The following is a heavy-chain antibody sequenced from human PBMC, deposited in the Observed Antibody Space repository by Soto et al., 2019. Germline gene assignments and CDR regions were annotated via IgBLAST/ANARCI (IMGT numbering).Heavy chain of an antibody. CDR2: IYDSGST. J-gene: IGHJ6*03. Sequence: SETLSLTCTVSGGSISGRYWSWIRQPPGRGLEWIGYIYDSGSTNYNPSIKSRVTISVDTPKNQFSLNLTSVTAADTAVYYFARQGSNYGPYYYYYMDVWGKGTTVTVSS. CDR3: ARQGSNYGPYYYYYMDV. D-gene: IGHD4-4*01. V-gene: IGHV4-59*08. CDR1: GGSISGRY.